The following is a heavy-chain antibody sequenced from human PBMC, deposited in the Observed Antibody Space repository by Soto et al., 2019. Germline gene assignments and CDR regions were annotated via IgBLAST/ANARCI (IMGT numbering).Heavy chain of an antibody. CDR3: AKAPGDYDYLDV. V-gene: IGHV3-23*01. CDR2: ISSGGLST. CDR1: GFTFSDYS. Sequence: EVQLLESGGGLVQPGGSLRLSCAASGFTFSDYSMNWVRQAPGRGLEWVSTISSGGLSTYYADSVQGRFTISRDNSNDKVYLQMNNLRAEDTAVYYCAKAPGDYDYLDVWGKGTTVTVSS. J-gene: IGHJ6*03.